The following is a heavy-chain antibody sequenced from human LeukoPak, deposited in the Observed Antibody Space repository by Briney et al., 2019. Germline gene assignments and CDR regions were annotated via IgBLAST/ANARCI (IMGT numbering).Heavy chain of an antibody. CDR1: GYTFTSYY. J-gene: IGHJ3*02. D-gene: IGHD3-22*01. CDR3: ARDLLSYYYDSSGWSRGAFDI. CDR2: INPSSGST. Sequence: ASVKVSCKASGYTFTSYYMHWVRQAPGQGLEWMGIINPSSGSTSYAQKFQGRVTMTRDTSTSTVYMELSSLRSEDTAVYYCARDLLSYYYDSSGWSRGAFDIWGQGTMVTVSS. V-gene: IGHV1-46*01.